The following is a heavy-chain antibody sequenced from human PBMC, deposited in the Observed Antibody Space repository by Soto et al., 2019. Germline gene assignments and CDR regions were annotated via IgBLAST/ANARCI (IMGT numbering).Heavy chain of an antibody. D-gene: IGHD6-6*01. CDR3: ARDRTLTLRYSSSFGYYYGMDV. CDR1: GFTFSSYA. CDR2: ISYDGSNK. V-gene: IGHV3-30-3*01. J-gene: IGHJ6*02. Sequence: PGGSLRLSCAASGFTFSSYAMHWVRQAPGKGLEWVAVISYDGSNKYYADSVKGRFTISRDNSKNTLYLQMNSLRAEDTAVYYCARDRTLTLRYSSSFGYYYGMDVWGQGTTVTVSS.